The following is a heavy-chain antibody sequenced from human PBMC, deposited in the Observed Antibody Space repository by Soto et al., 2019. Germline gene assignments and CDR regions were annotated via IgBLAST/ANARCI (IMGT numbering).Heavy chain of an antibody. J-gene: IGHJ4*02. CDR1: GFSFNNYA. Sequence: LRLSCAVSGFSFNNYAMNWVRLAPGKGLEWVSSISGGGTGTYSADAVRGRFTISSDKSRNTVYLQMSSLRAEDTAVYYCAKGHYYDNVGNWVANQAFDSWGQGSLVTVSS. V-gene: IGHV3-23*01. CDR3: AKGHYYDNVGNWVANQAFDS. D-gene: IGHD3-22*01. CDR2: ISGGGTGT.